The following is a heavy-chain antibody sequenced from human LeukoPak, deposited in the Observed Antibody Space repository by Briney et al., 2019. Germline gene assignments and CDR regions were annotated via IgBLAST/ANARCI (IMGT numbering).Heavy chain of an antibody. D-gene: IGHD3-22*01. CDR2: IYFSGDT. Sequence: SETLSLTCTVSGGSVTSASNYWTWIRQPPGKGLEWIGYIYFSGDTNYNPSLKNRVTISLDTSKNRFSLKLSSVTAADTAVYYCARADTYYYDSSGYPNGFDPWGQGTLVTVSS. V-gene: IGHV4-61*03. J-gene: IGHJ5*02. CDR1: GGSVTSASNY. CDR3: ARADTYYYDSSGYPNGFDP.